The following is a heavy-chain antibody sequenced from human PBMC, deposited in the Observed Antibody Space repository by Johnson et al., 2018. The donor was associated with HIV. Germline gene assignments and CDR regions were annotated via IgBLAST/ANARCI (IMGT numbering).Heavy chain of an antibody. V-gene: IGHV3-30*02. CDR1: GFTFRNYG. D-gene: IGHD2-21*01. J-gene: IGHJ3*02. CDR3: KAIFDAFDI. Sequence: QVQLMESGGGVVQPGGSLRLSCAASGFTFRNYGMHWVRQAPGKGLEWVAFIRYDGSNKYYGDSVKGRLTISRDNSKNTLFLQMNSLRDEDTAVYYCKAIFDAFDIWGQGTMVTVYS. CDR2: IRYDGSNK.